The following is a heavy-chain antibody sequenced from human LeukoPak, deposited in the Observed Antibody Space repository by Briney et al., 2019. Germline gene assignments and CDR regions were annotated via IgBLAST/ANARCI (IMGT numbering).Heavy chain of an antibody. CDR2: INQDASEI. V-gene: IGHV3-7*01. Sequence: TGGSLRLSCAASGFTFSTYWMNWYRQAPGKGLEWVGNINQDASEINYVDSVRGRFTISRDNAKNSLHLQMNSLRAEDTAVYYCATDRDNSDWLTRFDSWGQGTLVTVSS. D-gene: IGHD2-21*02. J-gene: IGHJ4*02. CDR3: ATDRDNSDWLTRFDS. CDR1: GFTFSTYW.